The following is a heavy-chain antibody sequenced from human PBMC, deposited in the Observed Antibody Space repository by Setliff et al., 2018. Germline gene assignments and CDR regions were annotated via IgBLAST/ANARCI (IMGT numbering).Heavy chain of an antibody. V-gene: IGHV4-39*07. CDR1: GGSISSSSYY. J-gene: IGHJ6*03. D-gene: IGHD2-21*01. CDR3: ARGLEGEDYFYYMDV. Sequence: SETLSLTCTASGGSISSSSYYWGWIRQPPGKGLEWIGSIYYSGSTYYNPSLKSRVTISVDTSKNQFSLKLSSVTAADTAVYYCARGLEGEDYFYYMDVWGKGNTVTVSS. CDR2: IYYSGST.